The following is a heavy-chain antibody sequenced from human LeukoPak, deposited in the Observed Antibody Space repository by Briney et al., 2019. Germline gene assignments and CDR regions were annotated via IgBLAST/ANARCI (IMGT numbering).Heavy chain of an antibody. J-gene: IGHJ4*02. Sequence: GASVKVSCKASVYTFTGHYIHWVRQAPGQGLERMGWINPNSGDTRYAQKFQGRVTITRDTSISTAYMDMSRLRSDDTAVYYCARARSSWDQLDYWGQGTLVTVSS. CDR3: ARARSSWDQLDY. V-gene: IGHV1-2*02. CDR1: VYTFTGHY. CDR2: INPNSGDT. D-gene: IGHD6-13*01.